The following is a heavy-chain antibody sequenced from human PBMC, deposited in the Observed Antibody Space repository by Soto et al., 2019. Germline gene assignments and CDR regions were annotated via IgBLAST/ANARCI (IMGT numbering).Heavy chain of an antibody. D-gene: IGHD4-17*01. CDR3: AKVIYGDYVWVGYYYGMDV. Sequence: GGSLRLSCAASGFTFSSYAMSWVRQAPGKGLEWVSAISGSGGSTYYADSVKGRFTISRDNSKNTLYLQMNSLRAEDTAVYYCAKVIYGDYVWVGYYYGMDVWGQGTTVTVSS. J-gene: IGHJ6*02. CDR2: ISGSGGST. CDR1: GFTFSSYA. V-gene: IGHV3-23*01.